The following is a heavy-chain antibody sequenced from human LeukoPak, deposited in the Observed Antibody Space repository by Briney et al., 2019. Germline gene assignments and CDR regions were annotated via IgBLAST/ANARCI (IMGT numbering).Heavy chain of an antibody. CDR3: VRGAYSSSWGHFDY. CDR2: ISYDGSNK. Sequence: GGSLRLSCAASGFTFSSYAMHWVRQAPGKGLEWVAVISYDGSNKYYADSVKGRFTISRDNSKNTLYLQMNSLRAEDTAVYYCVRGAYSSSWGHFDYWGQGTLVTVSS. CDR1: GFTFSSYA. J-gene: IGHJ4*02. V-gene: IGHV3-30-3*01. D-gene: IGHD6-13*01.